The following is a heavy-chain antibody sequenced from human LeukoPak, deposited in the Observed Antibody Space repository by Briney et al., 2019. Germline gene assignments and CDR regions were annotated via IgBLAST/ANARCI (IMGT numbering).Heavy chain of an antibody. Sequence: GGSLRLSCVASGFTVSGFYMSWVRQAPGKGLEWVSVIYSDGTTYYADSVQGRFTISRDNSKNTLYLQMNSLRAEDTAIYYCARDLRHSTHDYYYGMDVWGQGTTVTVSS. J-gene: IGHJ6*02. V-gene: IGHV3-53*01. CDR3: ARDLRHSTHDYYYGMDV. CDR1: GFTVSGFY. D-gene: IGHD2-15*01. CDR2: IYSDGTT.